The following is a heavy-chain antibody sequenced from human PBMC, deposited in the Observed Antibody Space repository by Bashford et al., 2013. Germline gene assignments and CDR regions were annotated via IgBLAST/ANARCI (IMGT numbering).Heavy chain of an antibody. V-gene: IGHV1-69*06. J-gene: IGHJ4*02. D-gene: IGHD1-26*01. Sequence: SVKVSCKASGGTFSSYAISWVRQAPGQGLEWMGGIIPIFGTANYAQKFQGRVTITADKSTSTAYMELHSLRSDDTAVYYCAIGGSIVGPIFFDYWGQGTLVTVSS. CDR3: AIGGSIVGPIFFDY. CDR2: IIPIFGTA. CDR1: GGTFSSYA.